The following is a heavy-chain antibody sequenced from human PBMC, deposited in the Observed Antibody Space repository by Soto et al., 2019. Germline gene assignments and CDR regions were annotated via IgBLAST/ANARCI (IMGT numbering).Heavy chain of an antibody. Sequence: SETLSLTCAVYGGSFSGYYWSWIRQPPGKGLEWIGEINHSGSTNYNPSLKSRVTISVDTSKNQFSLKLSSVTAADTAVYYCARGSHGDYAPPFGYWGQGTLVTVSS. V-gene: IGHV4-34*01. CDR3: ARGSHGDYAPPFGY. J-gene: IGHJ4*02. D-gene: IGHD4-17*01. CDR1: GGSFSGYY. CDR2: INHSGST.